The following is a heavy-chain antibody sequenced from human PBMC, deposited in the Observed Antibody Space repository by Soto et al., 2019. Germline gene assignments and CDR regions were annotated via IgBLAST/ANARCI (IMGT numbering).Heavy chain of an antibody. CDR1: GFTFTSSA. CDR2: IVVGSGNT. V-gene: IGHV1-58*01. J-gene: IGHJ3*02. D-gene: IGHD3-22*01. CDR3: YYYDSSGPAEIDAFDI. Sequence: SVKVSCKASGFTFTSSAVQWVRQARGQRLEWIGWIVVGSGNTNYAQKFQERVTITRDMSTSTAYMELSSPRSEDTAVYYCYYYDSSGPAEIDAFDIWGQGTMVTVSS.